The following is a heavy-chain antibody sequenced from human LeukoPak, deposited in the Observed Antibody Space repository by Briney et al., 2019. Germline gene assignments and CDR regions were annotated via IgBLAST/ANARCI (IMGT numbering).Heavy chain of an antibody. D-gene: IGHD3-9*01. J-gene: IGHJ4*02. Sequence: GGSLRLSCAASGFTFSSYSMNWVRQAPGKGLEWVSSISSSSSYIYYADSVKGRFTISRDNAKNSLYLQMNSLRAEDTAVYYCARVGHYDILTGYSYYFDYWGQGTLVTVSS. V-gene: IGHV3-21*01. CDR2: ISSSSSYI. CDR3: ARVGHYDILTGYSYYFDY. CDR1: GFTFSSYS.